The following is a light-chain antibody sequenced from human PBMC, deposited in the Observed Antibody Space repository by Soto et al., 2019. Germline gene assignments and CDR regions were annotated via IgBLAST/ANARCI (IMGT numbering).Light chain of an antibody. Sequence: EIMMTQSPATVSVSPGERAILSCRASQSIRTNVAWYQQKRGQALRLLIYDASTRATGLSSRFSGSGSGTEFTLTISSLQSEDVAIYYCQQYNDWPPLTFGGGTRLEI. CDR3: QQYNDWPPLT. J-gene: IGKJ4*01. CDR1: QSIRTN. CDR2: DAS. V-gene: IGKV3-15*01.